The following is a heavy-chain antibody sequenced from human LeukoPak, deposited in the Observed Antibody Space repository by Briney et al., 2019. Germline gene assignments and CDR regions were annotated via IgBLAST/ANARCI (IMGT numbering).Heavy chain of an antibody. V-gene: IGHV4-59*01. J-gene: IGHJ4*02. CDR1: GDSISNYY. D-gene: IGHD2-15*01. CDR3: ARETCSGGSCFQFDF. CDR2: IYYSGST. Sequence: SETLSLTCTVSGDSISNYYWSWIRQSPGKGLEWMGYIYYSGSTNYNPSLTSRVTISVDTSKNQFSLKLSSVTAADTAVYYCARETCSGGSCFQFDFWGQGTLVTVSS.